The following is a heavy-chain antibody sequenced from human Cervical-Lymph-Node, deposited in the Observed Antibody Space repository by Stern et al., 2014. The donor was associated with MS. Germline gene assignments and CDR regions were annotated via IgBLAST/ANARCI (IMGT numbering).Heavy chain of an antibody. CDR2: MSFVGGNR. V-gene: IGHV3-30*03. CDR3: MGVGDAMHV. J-gene: IGHJ6*02. CDR1: GFSLSNSG. Sequence: VQMVESGGGVVQPGRSLTLSCAASGFSLSNSGMHWVRQAPGKGLEWVAVMSFVGGNRKYGDSVQGRFSISRDIANNTLFLQMNSLRPEDTAVYYCMGVGDAMHVWGQGTTVIVSS.